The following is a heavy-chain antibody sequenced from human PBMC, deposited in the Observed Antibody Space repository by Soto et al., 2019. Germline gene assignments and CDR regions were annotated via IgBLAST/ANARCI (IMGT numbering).Heavy chain of an antibody. CDR1: GGSISSYY. V-gene: IGHV4-59*01. CDR2: TYHSGNP. CDR3: ARIWGDYYGSGSYYARNNWFDP. J-gene: IGHJ5*02. D-gene: IGHD3-10*01. Sequence: SETLSLTCTVSGGSISSYYWSWIRQPPGKALEWIGHTYHSGNPYYNPSLKSRVIISVDTSKNQFSLKLSSVTAADTAVYYCARIWGDYYGSGSYYARNNWFDPWGQGTLVTVSS.